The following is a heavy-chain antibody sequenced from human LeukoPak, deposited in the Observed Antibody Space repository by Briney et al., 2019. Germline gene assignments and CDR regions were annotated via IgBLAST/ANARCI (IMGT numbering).Heavy chain of an antibody. Sequence: PSETLSLTCTVSGGSINSNYWSWIRQPPGKGLESIGYMHYTGNTNYNPSLKSRVTMSVDTSKNQFSLTLNSVTAADTAVYYCARLSLHCSGGSCYRGAFDSWGQGTLVTVSS. CDR2: MHYTGNT. D-gene: IGHD2-15*01. CDR1: GGSINSNY. CDR3: ARLSLHCSGGSCYRGAFDS. J-gene: IGHJ4*02. V-gene: IGHV4-59*01.